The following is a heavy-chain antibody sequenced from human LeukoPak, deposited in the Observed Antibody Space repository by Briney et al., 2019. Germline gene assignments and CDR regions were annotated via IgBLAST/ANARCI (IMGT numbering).Heavy chain of an antibody. CDR1: EFTVSSYE. V-gene: IGHV3-48*03. D-gene: IGHD1-26*01. CDR3: ASLRRIVGTTSDY. CDR2: ISSSGSTI. Sequence: GGSLRLSCAASEFTVSSYEMNWVRQAPGKGLEWVSYISSSGSTIYYADSVKGRFTISRDNAKNSLYLQMNSLRAEDTAVYYCASLRRIVGTTSDYWGQGTLVTVSS. J-gene: IGHJ4*02.